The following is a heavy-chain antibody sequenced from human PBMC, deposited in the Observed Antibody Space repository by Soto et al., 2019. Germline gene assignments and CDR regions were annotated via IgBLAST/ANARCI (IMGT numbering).Heavy chain of an antibody. V-gene: IGHV3-21*01. CDR2: ISSSSSYI. CDR3: ARDVSSYGYDFDY. D-gene: IGHD5-18*01. J-gene: IGHJ4*02. Sequence: GGSLRLSCAASGFTFSSYSMNWVRQAPGKGLEWVSSISSSSSYIYYADSVKGRFTISRDNAKNSLYLQMNSLRADDTAVYYCARDVSSYGYDFDYWGQGTLVTVSS. CDR1: GFTFSSYS.